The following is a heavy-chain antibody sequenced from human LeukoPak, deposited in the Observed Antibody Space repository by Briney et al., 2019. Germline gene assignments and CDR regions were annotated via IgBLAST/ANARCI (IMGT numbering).Heavy chain of an antibody. J-gene: IGHJ4*02. D-gene: IGHD2-2*02. CDR3: ARVGVVVPAAITGGLNY. Sequence: SVKVSCKASGGTFSSYAISWVRQAPGQGLEWMGGIIPIFGTANYAQKFQGRVTITADESTSTAYMELSSLRSEDTAVYYCARVGVVVPAAITGGLNYWGQGTLVTVSS. CDR2: IIPIFGTA. V-gene: IGHV1-69*13. CDR1: GGTFSSYA.